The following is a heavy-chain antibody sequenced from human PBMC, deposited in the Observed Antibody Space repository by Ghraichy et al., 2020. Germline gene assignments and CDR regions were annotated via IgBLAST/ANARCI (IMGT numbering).Heavy chain of an antibody. D-gene: IGHD3-9*01. CDR1: GFTFSGYW. CDR2: IKQDGSEK. CDR3: ASNNDWVFAI. V-gene: IGHV3-7*03. Sequence: GGSLRLSCAASGFTFSGYWMSWVRQAPGKGLEWVAGIKQDGSEKYHVDSVRGRFTISRDNTKNSLYLQMNSLRAEDTAVYYCASNNDWVFAIWGQGTLVTVPS. J-gene: IGHJ4*02.